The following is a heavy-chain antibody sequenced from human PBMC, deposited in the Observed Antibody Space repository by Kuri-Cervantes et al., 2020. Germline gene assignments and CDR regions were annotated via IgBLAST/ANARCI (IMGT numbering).Heavy chain of an antibody. V-gene: IGHV4-59*05. CDR3: ASPLSRGYSSSWSAEYFQH. D-gene: IGHD6-13*01. J-gene: IGHJ1*01. Sequence: SETLSLTCTVSGGSISSYYWSWIRQPAGKGLEWIGSIYHSGSTYYNPSLKSRVTISVDTSKNQFSLKLSSVTAADTAVYYCASPLSRGYSSSWSAEYFQHWGQGTLVTVSS. CDR1: GGSISSYY. CDR2: IYHSGST.